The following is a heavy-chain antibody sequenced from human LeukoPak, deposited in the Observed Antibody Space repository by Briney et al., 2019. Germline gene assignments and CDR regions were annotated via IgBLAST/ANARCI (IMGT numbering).Heavy chain of an antibody. CDR2: MSSSGSTI. CDR1: GFTPRSYE. V-gene: IGHV3-48*03. Sequence: GGSLRLSCAASGFTPRSYEMKWVRHAPGKGLERVSYMSSSGSTIYYADSVKGRFTIYRDNAKNSLYLQMNSLRAEDTAVYYCARDIYYGSGNFDYWGQGTLVTVSS. D-gene: IGHD3-10*01. CDR3: ARDIYYGSGNFDY. J-gene: IGHJ4*02.